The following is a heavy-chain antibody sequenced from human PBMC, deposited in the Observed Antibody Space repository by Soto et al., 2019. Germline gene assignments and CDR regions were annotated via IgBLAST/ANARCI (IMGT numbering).Heavy chain of an antibody. CDR2: IYWEDDK. CDR1: GFSLSTSGVG. D-gene: IGHD2-15*01. CDR3: AHVLVVVANYGMDV. J-gene: IGHJ6*02. Sequence: QITLKESGPTLVKPTQTLTLTCTFSGFSLSTSGVGVGWIRQPPGKALEWLALIYWEDDKRYSPSLTSRLTITMDTSKNQVVLTMTNMDPVDTATYYCAHVLVVVANYGMDVWGQGTTVTVSS. V-gene: IGHV2-5*02.